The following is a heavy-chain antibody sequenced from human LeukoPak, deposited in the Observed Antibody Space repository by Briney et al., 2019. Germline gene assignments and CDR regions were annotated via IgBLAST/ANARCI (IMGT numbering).Heavy chain of an antibody. CDR1: GYTFSSHS. Sequence: ASVKVACKTSGYTFSSHSMNWVRQAPGQGLEWMGWISPYNGNTNYAQKLQGRVTLTTDISTSTAYMEVRSLRSDDTAAYYCARGEYELVGDYWGQGTLVTVSS. D-gene: IGHD6-13*01. V-gene: IGHV1-18*01. CDR3: ARGEYELVGDY. CDR2: ISPYNGNT. J-gene: IGHJ4*02.